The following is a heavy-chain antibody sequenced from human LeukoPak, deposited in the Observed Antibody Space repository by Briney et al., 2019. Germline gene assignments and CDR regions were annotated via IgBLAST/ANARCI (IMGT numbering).Heavy chain of an antibody. J-gene: IGHJ6*02. D-gene: IGHD3-10*01. Sequence: GRSLRLSCAASGFTFSSYGMHWVRQAPGKGLDWVAVISYDGSNKYYADSVKGRFTISRDNSKNTLYLQMNSLRAEDTAVYYCARAHYYGSGSYYLAPFIGYNYGMDVWGQGTTVTVSS. CDR3: ARAHYYGSGSYYLAPFIGYNYGMDV. CDR2: ISYDGSNK. V-gene: IGHV3-30*19. CDR1: GFTFSSYG.